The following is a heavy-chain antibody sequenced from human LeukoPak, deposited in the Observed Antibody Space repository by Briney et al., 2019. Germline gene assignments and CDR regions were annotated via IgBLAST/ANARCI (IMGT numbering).Heavy chain of an antibody. CDR3: ARVGNIVVGDYYYMDV. D-gene: IGHD2-2*01. CDR2: INYSGST. V-gene: IGHV4-59*01. Sequence: SETLSLTCSVSGGSISSYYWSWIRQPPGKGLEWIGYINYSGSTKYNPSLKSRVTISVDTSKNQFSLKLSFVTAADTAVYYCARVGNIVVGDYYYMDVWGKGTTVTVSS. J-gene: IGHJ6*03. CDR1: GGSISSYY.